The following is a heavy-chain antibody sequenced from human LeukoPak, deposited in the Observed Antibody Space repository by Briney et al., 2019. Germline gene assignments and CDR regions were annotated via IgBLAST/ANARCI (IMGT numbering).Heavy chain of an antibody. J-gene: IGHJ3*02. CDR3: ATERVVPAAVGAFDI. CDR1: GFTFSSYA. CDR2: ISSNGGST. D-gene: IGHD2-2*01. V-gene: IGHV3-64*01. Sequence: GGSLRLSCAASGFTFSSYAMHWVRQAPARGLEYVSAISSNGGSTYYANFVKDSFTISRDNSKNTLSLQMGGLRAEDMAVYYCATERVVPAAVGAFDIWGQGTMVTVSS.